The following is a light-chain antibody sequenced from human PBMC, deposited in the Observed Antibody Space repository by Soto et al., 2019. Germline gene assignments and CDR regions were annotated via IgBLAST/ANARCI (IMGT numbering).Light chain of an antibody. J-gene: IGKJ1*01. Sequence: EIVLTQSPATLSLSPGERATLSCRASQSISSYLAWYQQKPGQAPRLLIYDASTRATVIPARFSGSGSGTDFTLTISSLEPEDFALYYCLQRSSWPWTFGQGTKVEIK. V-gene: IGKV3-11*01. CDR1: QSISSY. CDR3: LQRSSWPWT. CDR2: DAS.